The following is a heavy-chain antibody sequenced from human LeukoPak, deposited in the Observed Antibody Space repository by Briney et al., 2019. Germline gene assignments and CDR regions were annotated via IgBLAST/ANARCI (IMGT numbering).Heavy chain of an antibody. CDR1: GGSFSGYF. Sequence: SETLSLTCAVYGGSFSGYFWSWIRQPPGKGLEWIGEINHSGSTNYNPSLKSRVTISVDTSKNQFSLKLSSVTAADTAVYYCARGRYYGSGRPPYYYYYYMDVWGKGTTVTVSS. CDR3: ARGRYYGSGRPPYYYYYYMDV. CDR2: INHSGST. D-gene: IGHD3-10*01. V-gene: IGHV4-34*01. J-gene: IGHJ6*03.